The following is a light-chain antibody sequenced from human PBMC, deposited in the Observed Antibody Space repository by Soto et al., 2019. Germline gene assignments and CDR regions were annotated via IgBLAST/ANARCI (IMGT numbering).Light chain of an antibody. CDR1: QSISTY. CDR3: QQSFSTPPT. V-gene: IGKV1-39*01. CDR2: GAS. Sequence: DTHITQSPSPLSASVGDRVTITCRASQSISTYLNLYQQKPGKAPKLLIYGASSLQSRVPSRLSGSGSGIGFTLTISSLHPEGFGHYYCQQSFSTPPTFGQGTKVDIK. J-gene: IGKJ1*01.